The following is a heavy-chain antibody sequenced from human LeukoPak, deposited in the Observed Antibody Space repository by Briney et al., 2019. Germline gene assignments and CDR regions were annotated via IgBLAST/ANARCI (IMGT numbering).Heavy chain of an antibody. CDR2: ISSSGSTI. Sequence: GGSLRLSCAASGFTFSDYYMSWIRQAPGKGLEWVSYISSSGSTIYYADSVKGRFTISRDNAKNSLYLQMNSLRAEDTAVYYCARAQALLADYYYYGMDVWGQGTTVTVSS. CDR3: ARAQALLADYYYYGMDV. J-gene: IGHJ6*02. V-gene: IGHV3-11*01. CDR1: GFTFSDYY. D-gene: IGHD1-26*01.